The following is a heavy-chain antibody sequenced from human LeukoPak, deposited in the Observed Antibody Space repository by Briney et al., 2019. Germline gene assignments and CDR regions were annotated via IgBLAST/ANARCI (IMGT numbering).Heavy chain of an antibody. Sequence: ASVKVSCKASGYTFTSYDINWVRQATGQGLEWMGWMNPNSGNTGYAQKFQGRVTMTRNTSIRTAYMELSSLRSEDTAVYYCARTPRAYYYDSSGYYSYWGQGTLVTVSS. CDR2: MNPNSGNT. CDR1: GYTFTSYD. J-gene: IGHJ4*02. V-gene: IGHV1-8*01. CDR3: ARTPRAYYYDSSGYYSY. D-gene: IGHD3-22*01.